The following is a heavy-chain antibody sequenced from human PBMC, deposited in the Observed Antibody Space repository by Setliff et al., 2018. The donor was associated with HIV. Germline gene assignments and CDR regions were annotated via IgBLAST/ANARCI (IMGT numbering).Heavy chain of an antibody. V-gene: IGHV3-7*01. J-gene: IGHJ3*02. CDR1: GFSFSSHW. Sequence: PGGSLRLSCAASGFSFSSHWMSWVRQAPGKGLEWVANIKQDGSEKYYVDSVKGRFTISRDNAKNSLYLQMNSLRAEDTAVYYCARDSRDAFDIWGQGTMVTVSS. CDR2: IKQDGSEK. CDR3: ARDSRDAFDI.